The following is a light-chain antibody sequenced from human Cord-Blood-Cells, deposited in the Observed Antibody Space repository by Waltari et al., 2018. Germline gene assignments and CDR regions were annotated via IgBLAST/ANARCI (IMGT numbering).Light chain of an antibody. V-gene: IGKV1-5*03. CDR2: KAS. CDR1: QSISSW. J-gene: IGKJ2*03. Sequence: DIQMNQSTSTLSASVGDRVTITCRASQSISSWLAWYQQKPGKAPKLLIYKASSLESGVPSRFSGSGSGTEFTLTISSLQPDDFATYYCQQYNSYLYSFGQGTKLEIK. CDR3: QQYNSYLYS.